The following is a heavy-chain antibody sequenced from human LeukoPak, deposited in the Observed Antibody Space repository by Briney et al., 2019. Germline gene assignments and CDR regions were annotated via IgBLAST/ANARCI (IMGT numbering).Heavy chain of an antibody. CDR1: GGSFSGYY. V-gene: IGHV4-34*01. Sequence: SETLSLTCAVYGGSFSGYYWSWIRQSPGKGLEWIGEINHSGSTNYNPSLKSRVTISVDTSKNQFSLKLSSVTAADTAVYYCARAGYDFWSGYYTTNFDYWGQGTLVTVSS. D-gene: IGHD3-3*01. J-gene: IGHJ4*02. CDR3: ARAGYDFWSGYYTTNFDY. CDR2: INHSGST.